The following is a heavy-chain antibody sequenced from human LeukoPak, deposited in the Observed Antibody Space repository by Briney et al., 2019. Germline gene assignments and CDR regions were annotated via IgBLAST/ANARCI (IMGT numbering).Heavy chain of an antibody. J-gene: IGHJ3*02. D-gene: IGHD3-22*01. CDR3: ARRSGITMIVVLISDAFDI. CDR2: IYYSGST. V-gene: IGHV4-39*01. Sequence: SETLSLTCTVSGGSISSSSYYWGWIRQPPGKGLEWIGSIYYSGSTYYNPSLKSRVTISVDTSKNQFSMKLGSVTAADTAVYYCARRSGITMIVVLISDAFDIWGQGTMVTVSS. CDR1: GGSISSSSYY.